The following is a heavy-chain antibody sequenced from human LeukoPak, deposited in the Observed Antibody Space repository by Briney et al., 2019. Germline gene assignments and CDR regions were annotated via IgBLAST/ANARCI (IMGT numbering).Heavy chain of an antibody. V-gene: IGHV1-2*02. CDR1: GYTFTGYY. J-gene: IGHJ4*02. Sequence: ASVKVSCKASGYTFTGYYMHWVRQAPGQGLEWMGWINPNSGGTNYAQKFQGRVTMTRDTSISTAYMELSRLRSDDTAVYYCARATHGVYGDFADYWGQGTLATVSS. D-gene: IGHD4-17*01. CDR3: ARATHGVYGDFADY. CDR2: INPNSGGT.